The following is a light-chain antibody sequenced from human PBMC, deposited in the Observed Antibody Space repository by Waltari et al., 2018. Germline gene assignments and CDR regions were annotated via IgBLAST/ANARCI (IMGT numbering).Light chain of an antibody. V-gene: IGKV3-15*01. CDR3: QQYNNWPPRLT. CDR2: GAS. CDR1: QSGSRH. J-gene: IGKJ4*02. Sequence: STRASQSGSRHLGWCRQKPGQAPRLLIDGASTRGTGIPARFSGSGSGTEFTLTISSMQSEDFAVYYCQQYNNWPPRLTFGGGNKVEI.